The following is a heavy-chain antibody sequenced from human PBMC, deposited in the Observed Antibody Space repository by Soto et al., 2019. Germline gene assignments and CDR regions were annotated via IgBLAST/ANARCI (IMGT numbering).Heavy chain of an antibody. CDR3: AREGPTDDQVATITGVYY. D-gene: IGHD5-12*01. Sequence: QVQLVQSGAEVKKPGSSVKVSCKASGGTFSSYTISWVRQAPGQGLEWMGRIIPILGIANYAQKFQGRVTITADKSTSTAYMELSSLRSEDTAVYYCAREGPTDDQVATITGVYYWGQGTLVTVSS. CDR1: GGTFSSYT. CDR2: IIPILGIA. V-gene: IGHV1-69*08. J-gene: IGHJ4*02.